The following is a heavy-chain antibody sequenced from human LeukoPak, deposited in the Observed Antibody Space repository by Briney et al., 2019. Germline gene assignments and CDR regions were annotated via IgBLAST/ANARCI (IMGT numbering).Heavy chain of an antibody. Sequence: SETLSLTCTVSGDSISSGTYYWGWIRQPPGKGLEWIGSIYYSGSTYYNPSLKSRVTISVDTSKNQFSLKLRSVTAADTAVYYCARDLELAAAGIMYWGQGTLVTVSS. CDR2: IYYSGST. CDR1: GDSISSGTYY. J-gene: IGHJ4*02. V-gene: IGHV4-39*07. CDR3: ARDLELAAAGIMY. D-gene: IGHD6-13*01.